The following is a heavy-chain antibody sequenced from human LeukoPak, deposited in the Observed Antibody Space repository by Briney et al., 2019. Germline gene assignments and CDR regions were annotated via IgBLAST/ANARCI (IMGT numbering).Heavy chain of an antibody. D-gene: IGHD1/OR15-1a*01. CDR1: GFTFNNAY. CDR2: VENRADGGRA. CDR3: AASVTTPGGFDY. V-gene: IGHV3-15*04. Sequence: GGSLRLSCAASGFTFNNAYIGWVRQAPGKGLEWVARVENRADGGRAEYITPVQGRFTISRDDSKDTLYLQMNSLKTEDTAVYYCAASVTTPGGFDYWGQGTLVTVSS. J-gene: IGHJ4*02.